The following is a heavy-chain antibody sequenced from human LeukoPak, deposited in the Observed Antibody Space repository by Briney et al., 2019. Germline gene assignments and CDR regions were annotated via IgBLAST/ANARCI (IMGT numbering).Heavy chain of an antibody. V-gene: IGHV1-69*05. CDR2: IIPIFGTA. Sequence: SVKISCKASGGTFSSYAISWVRQAPGQGLEWMGRIIPIFGTANYAQKFQGRVTITTDESTSTAYMELSSLRSEDTAVYYCARGGYYDSSGYKSFDYWGQGTLVTVSS. CDR1: GGTFSSYA. D-gene: IGHD3-22*01. CDR3: ARGGYYDSSGYKSFDY. J-gene: IGHJ4*02.